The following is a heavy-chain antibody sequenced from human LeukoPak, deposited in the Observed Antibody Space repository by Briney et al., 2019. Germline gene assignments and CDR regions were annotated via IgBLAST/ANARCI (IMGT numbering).Heavy chain of an antibody. J-gene: IGHJ6*02. V-gene: IGHV1-46*01. CDR1: GYTFTSYY. D-gene: IGHD6-13*01. Sequence: ASVKVSCKASGYTFTSYYMHWVRQAPGQGLEWMGIINPSGGSTSYAQKFQGRVSMTRDTSTSTVYMELSSLRSEDTAVYYCARGGIASKLAPQTPLDVWGQGTTVTVSS. CDR2: INPSGGST. CDR3: ARGGIASKLAPQTPLDV.